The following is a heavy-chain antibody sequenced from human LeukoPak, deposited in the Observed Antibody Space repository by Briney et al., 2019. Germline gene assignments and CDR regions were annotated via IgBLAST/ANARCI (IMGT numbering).Heavy chain of an antibody. CDR2: IHHTGST. V-gene: IGHV4-38-2*02. J-gene: IGHJ5*02. D-gene: IGHD6-13*01. CDR3: ARGSTSWYVGWFDP. Sequence: SETLSLTCSVSNYSISSDYYWGWIRQPPGKGLEWIGSIHHTGSTDFNASLKSRVTMSIDASKNQLSLKVTSVTAADTAVYYCARGSTSWYVGWFDPWGQGTLVTVSS. CDR1: NYSISSDYY.